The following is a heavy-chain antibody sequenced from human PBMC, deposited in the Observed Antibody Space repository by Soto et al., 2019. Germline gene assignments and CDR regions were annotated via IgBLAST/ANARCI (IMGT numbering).Heavy chain of an antibody. V-gene: IGHV1-69*01. J-gene: IGHJ6*02. CDR1: EGTFSSYA. CDR2: IIPIFGTA. Sequence: QMQLVQSGAEVKKPGSSMKVSCKASEGTFSSYAISWVRQAPGQGLEWMGGIIPIFGTANYAQKFQGRVTITADESTSTAYMELSSLRSEDTAVYYCACHIVATWDGYYYYGMDVWGQETTVTVSS. CDR3: ACHIVATWDGYYYYGMDV. D-gene: IGHD5-12*01.